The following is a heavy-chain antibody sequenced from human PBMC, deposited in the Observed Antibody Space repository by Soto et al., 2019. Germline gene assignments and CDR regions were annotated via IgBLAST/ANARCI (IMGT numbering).Heavy chain of an antibody. D-gene: IGHD3-3*01. CDR3: AKYAPYYYDFWSGYYTPRGAFDI. V-gene: IGHV3-23*01. J-gene: IGHJ3*02. CDR1: GFTFSSYA. CDR2: ISGSGGST. Sequence: EVQLLESGGGLVQPGGSLRLSCAASGFTFSSYAMSWVRQAPGKGLEWVSAISGSGGSTYYADSVKGRFTISRDNSKNTLYLQMNSLRAEDTAVYYCAKYAPYYYDFWSGYYTPRGAFDIWGQGTMVTVSS.